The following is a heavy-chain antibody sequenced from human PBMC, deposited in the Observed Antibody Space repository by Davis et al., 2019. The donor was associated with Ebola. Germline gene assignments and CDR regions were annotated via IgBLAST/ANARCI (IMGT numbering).Heavy chain of an antibody. CDR1: GFTFSGSA. CDR2: IRSKANSYAT. D-gene: IGHD6-13*01. J-gene: IGHJ4*02. Sequence: ESLKISCAASGFTFSGSAMHWVRQASGKGLEWVGRIRSKANSYATAYAASVKGRFTISRDDSKNTAYLQMNSLKTEDTAVYYCTRAQQLDDYWGQGTLVTVSS. CDR3: TRAQQLDDY. V-gene: IGHV3-73*01.